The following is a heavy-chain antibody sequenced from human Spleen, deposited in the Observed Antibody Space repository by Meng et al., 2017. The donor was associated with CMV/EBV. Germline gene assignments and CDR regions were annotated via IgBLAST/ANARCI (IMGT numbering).Heavy chain of an antibody. Sequence: GSLRLSCAVYGGSFSGYFWSWIRQPPGRGLEWIGEINHGGSTNYNSSLKSRVTISGDTSKNQFSLKLSSVIAADTAVYYCARGPREVVWGIVIRRGVWFDLWGQGTLVTVSS. V-gene: IGHV4-34*01. CDR3: ARGPREVVWGIVIRRGVWFDL. J-gene: IGHJ5*02. CDR2: INHGGST. CDR1: GGSFSGYF. D-gene: IGHD2-8*02.